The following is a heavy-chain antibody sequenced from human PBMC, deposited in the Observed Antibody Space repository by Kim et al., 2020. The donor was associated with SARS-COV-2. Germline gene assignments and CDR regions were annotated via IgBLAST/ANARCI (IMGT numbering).Heavy chain of an antibody. Sequence: SPDSVEGRFAISRDNSRNTLYLQMYSLRAEYTAVYYCAKAWRCYPNLDSWGQGTLVTVSS. J-gene: IGHJ4*02. D-gene: IGHD2-8*02. V-gene: IGHV3-23*01. CDR3: AKAWRCYPNLDS.